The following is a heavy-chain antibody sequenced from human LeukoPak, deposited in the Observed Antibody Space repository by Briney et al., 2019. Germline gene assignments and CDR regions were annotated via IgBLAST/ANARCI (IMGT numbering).Heavy chain of an antibody. Sequence: GASVKVSFKASGYTLTGYYMHWVRQAPGQGLEWMGWMNPNGGGTKYAQKFQGRVTMTRDTSISTAYMELSRLRSDDTAMYYCARDKLGLGELSLYDQWGQGTLVTVFS. CDR3: ARDKLGLGELSLYDQ. CDR2: MNPNGGGT. V-gene: IGHV1-2*02. CDR1: GYTLTGYY. J-gene: IGHJ5*02. D-gene: IGHD3-16*02.